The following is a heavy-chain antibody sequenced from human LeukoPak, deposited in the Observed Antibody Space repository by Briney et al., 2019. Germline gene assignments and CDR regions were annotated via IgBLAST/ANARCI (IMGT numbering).Heavy chain of an antibody. Sequence: GGSLRLSCAASGFTFSSYWMTWVRQAPGKGLEWVANIKQDGSEKYYVDSVKGRFTISRDNAKNTLYLQMNSLRAEDTAVYYCARAMIVVSNQFDYWGQGTLVTVSS. CDR2: IKQDGSEK. CDR3: ARAMIVVSNQFDY. CDR1: GFTFSSYW. V-gene: IGHV3-7*01. J-gene: IGHJ4*02. D-gene: IGHD3-22*01.